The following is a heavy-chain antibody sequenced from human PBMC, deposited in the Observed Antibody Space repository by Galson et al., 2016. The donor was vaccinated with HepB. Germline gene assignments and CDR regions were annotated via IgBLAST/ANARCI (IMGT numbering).Heavy chain of an antibody. CDR3: AQEWSAFDY. J-gene: IGHJ4*02. CDR1: GGSMDIYK. CDR2: TYSSGNT. D-gene: IGHD3-3*01. Sequence: ETLSLTCTVSGGSMDIYKWSWIRQTPGKGLEWIGYTYSSGNTNYNPSLQSRVTISVDTSKNQVFLKVTSVTAADTAIYYCAQEWSAFDYWGQGTLVTVSS. V-gene: IGHV4-59*12.